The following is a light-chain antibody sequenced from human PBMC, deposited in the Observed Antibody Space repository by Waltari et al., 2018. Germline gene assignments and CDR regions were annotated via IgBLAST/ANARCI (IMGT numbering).Light chain of an antibody. V-gene: IGKV3-11*01. J-gene: IGKJ1*01. Sequence: EIVLTQSPATLSLSPGERATLSCRASQSVSSSLAWYQQKPGQAPRLLIYDASNGATGIPARFSGSGSGTDFTLTISSLEPEDFAVYYCQQRSNWPPATFGQGTKVEIK. CDR3: QQRSNWPPAT. CDR2: DAS. CDR1: QSVSSS.